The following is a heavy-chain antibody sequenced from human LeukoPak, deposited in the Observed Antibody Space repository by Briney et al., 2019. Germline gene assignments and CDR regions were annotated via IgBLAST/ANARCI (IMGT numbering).Heavy chain of an antibody. D-gene: IGHD4-17*01. CDR2: ISYDGSNK. CDR1: GFTFSSYA. CDR3: ARDLDGDLPFDY. V-gene: IGHV3-30-3*01. Sequence: GGSLRLSCAASGFTFSSYAMHWVRQAPGKGLEWVSVISYDGSNKYYADSVKGRFTISRDNSKNTLYLQMNSLRAEDTAVYYCARDLDGDLPFDYWGQGTLVTVSS. J-gene: IGHJ4*02.